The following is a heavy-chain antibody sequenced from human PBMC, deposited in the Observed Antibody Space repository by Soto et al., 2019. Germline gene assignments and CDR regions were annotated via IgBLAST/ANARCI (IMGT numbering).Heavy chain of an antibody. V-gene: IGHV4-59*01. CDR2: IYYSGST. CDR3: ARAPYYSFWSGYSDNWFDP. Sequence: SETLSLTCTVSGGSISSYHWILIRQPPGKGLEWIGYIYYSGSTNYNPSLKSRVTISVDTSKNQFSLKLNSVTAADTAVYYCARAPYYSFWSGYSDNWFDPWGQGTLVTVSS. J-gene: IGHJ5*02. CDR1: GGSISSYH. D-gene: IGHD3-3*01.